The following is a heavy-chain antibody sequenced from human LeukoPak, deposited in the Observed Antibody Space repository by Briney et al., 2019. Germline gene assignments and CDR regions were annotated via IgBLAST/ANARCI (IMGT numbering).Heavy chain of an antibody. CDR2: INPGGDDM. V-gene: IGHV3-7*01. J-gene: IGHJ4*02. D-gene: IGHD5-12*01. Sequence: GGSVTLLCTACGLNYCLSWVKWMRPARGEAREGVANINPGGDDMRFVDSVKGRHTMSRDNAQSSLHLQINALKVEDTASYYCAAWTARGYSYWGQGVLVTVSS. CDR3: AAWTARGYSY. CDR1: GLNYCLSW.